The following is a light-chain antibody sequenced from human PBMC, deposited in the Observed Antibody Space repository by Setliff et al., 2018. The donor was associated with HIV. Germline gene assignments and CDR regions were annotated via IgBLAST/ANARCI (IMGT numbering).Light chain of an antibody. CDR2: EVG. CDR3: CSYTSSTTLV. Sequence: QSVLTKPASVSGSPGQSINISCTGTSSDVGGYDYVSWYQQHPGKVPKLILYEVGNRPSGVSNRFSGSKSGNTASLTISGLQAEDEADYYCCSYTSSTTLVFGTGTKVTVL. V-gene: IGLV2-14*01. J-gene: IGLJ1*01. CDR1: SSDVGGYDY.